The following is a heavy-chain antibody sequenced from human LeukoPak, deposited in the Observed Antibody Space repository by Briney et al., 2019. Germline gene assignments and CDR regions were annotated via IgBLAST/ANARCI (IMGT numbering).Heavy chain of an antibody. D-gene: IGHD3-3*01. Sequence: SGGSLRLSCAASGFSFSGYWIHWVRQAPGKGLMWDSRISSDGSTTDYADSVKDRFTISRDNAKNTVYLQMNSLRAEDTAVYYCTKDQDFWGQGTLVTVSS. CDR1: GFSFSGYW. CDR2: ISSDGSTT. V-gene: IGHV3-74*01. CDR3: TKDQDF. J-gene: IGHJ4*02.